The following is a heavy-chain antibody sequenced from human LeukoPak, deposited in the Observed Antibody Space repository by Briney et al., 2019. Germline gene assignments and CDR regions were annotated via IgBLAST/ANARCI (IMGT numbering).Heavy chain of an antibody. J-gene: IGHJ4*02. V-gene: IGHV3-49*03. Sequence: GGSLRLSCTGSGLTFGDYGMSWFRQAPGKGLEWVGHIRSKTYGGTTEYATSIKGRFTISRDDSKSIAYLQMNSLKTEDTAVYYCSRDANWGQENFDYWGQGTLVTISS. D-gene: IGHD7-27*01. CDR3: SRDANWGQENFDY. CDR1: GLTFGDYG. CDR2: IRSKTYGGTT.